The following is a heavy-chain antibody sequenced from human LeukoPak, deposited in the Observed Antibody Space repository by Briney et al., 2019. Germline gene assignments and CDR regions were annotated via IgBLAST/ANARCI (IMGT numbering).Heavy chain of an antibody. J-gene: IGHJ4*02. CDR3: ARRAAGDYFDY. D-gene: IGHD6-13*01. CDR1: GGSISSGGYF. Sequence: PSQTLSLTCTVSGGSISSGGYFWSWIRQPPGKGLEWIGYIYYSGSINYNPSLKSRVTISVDTSKNQFSLKLSSVTAADTAVYFCARRAAGDYFDYWGQGNLVTVSS. CDR2: IYYSGSI. V-gene: IGHV4-61*08.